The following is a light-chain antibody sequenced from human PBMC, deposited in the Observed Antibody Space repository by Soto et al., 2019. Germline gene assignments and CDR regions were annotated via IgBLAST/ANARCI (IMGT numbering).Light chain of an antibody. CDR2: DVS. V-gene: IGLV2-14*01. Sequence: QSVLTQPASVSGSPGQSITISCTGTSSDVGGYNYVSWYQQHPGKAPKLIIHDVSNRPSGVSDRFSGSKSGNTASLTISGLLAEDEADYYCSSYTGNSTPHVVFGTGTKLTVL. J-gene: IGLJ1*01. CDR3: SSYTGNSTPHVV. CDR1: SSDVGGYNY.